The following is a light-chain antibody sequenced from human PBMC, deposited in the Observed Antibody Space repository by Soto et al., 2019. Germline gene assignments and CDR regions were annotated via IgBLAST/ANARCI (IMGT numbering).Light chain of an antibody. J-gene: IGKJ5*01. Sequence: EILMTQSPATLSVSPGERVTLSCRASQNIISNLAWYQQKTGQSPRLLIYGASTRDTGIPARFSGSWSGTEFTLSLSSLQSEDFEVYYCQQYNNWPITFGQGTRLEIK. CDR1: QNIISN. V-gene: IGKV3-15*01. CDR2: GAS. CDR3: QQYNNWPIT.